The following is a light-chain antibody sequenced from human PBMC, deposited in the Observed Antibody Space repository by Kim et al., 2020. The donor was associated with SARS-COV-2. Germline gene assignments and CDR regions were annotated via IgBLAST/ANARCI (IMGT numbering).Light chain of an antibody. CDR1: PGLGNY. V-gene: IGKV1-27*01. Sequence: AAVGDRVTIPCLARPGLGNYLAWYQQKPGKGPDLLIYAASTLQSGVPSRFSGSGSGTDFTLTISSLQPEDVATYYCQKYNSAPYTFGQGTKLEI. CDR3: QKYNSAPYT. J-gene: IGKJ2*01. CDR2: AAS.